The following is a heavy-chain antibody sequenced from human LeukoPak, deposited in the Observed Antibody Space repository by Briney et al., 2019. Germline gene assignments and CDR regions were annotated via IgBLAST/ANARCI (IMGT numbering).Heavy chain of an antibody. V-gene: IGHV3-23*01. Sequence: GGSLRLSCAASGFTFSSYAMSWVRQAPGKGLEWVSAISGSGGSTYYADSVRGRFTISRDNSKNTLYLQMSSLRAEDTAVYYCAKSAGGRTKENFDYWGQGTLVTVSS. CDR1: GFTFSSYA. CDR2: ISGSGGST. J-gene: IGHJ4*02. D-gene: IGHD6-13*01. CDR3: AKSAGGRTKENFDY.